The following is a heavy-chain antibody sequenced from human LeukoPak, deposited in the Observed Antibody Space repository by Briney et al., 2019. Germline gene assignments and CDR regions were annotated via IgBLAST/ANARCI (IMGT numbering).Heavy chain of an antibody. Sequence: QPGRSLRLSCAASGFTFSNYGMHWVRQAPGKGLEWVADISYDGNNKYYADSVKGRFTISRDNSKNTLFLQMNSLRAEDTAVYYCAKGGEVSSWYKRLKLYFDYWGQGTLVTVSS. D-gene: IGHD6-13*01. CDR3: AKGGEVSSWYKRLKLYFDY. J-gene: IGHJ4*02. CDR2: ISYDGNNK. CDR1: GFTFSNYG. V-gene: IGHV3-30*18.